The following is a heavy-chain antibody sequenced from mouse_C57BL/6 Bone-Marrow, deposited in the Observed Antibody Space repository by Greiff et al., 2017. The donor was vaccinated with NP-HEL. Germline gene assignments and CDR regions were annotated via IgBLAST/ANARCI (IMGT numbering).Heavy chain of an antibody. CDR2: IDPSDSYT. J-gene: IGHJ4*01. CDR1: GYTFTSYW. Sequence: QVQLQQPGAELVRPGTSVKLSCKASGYTFTSYWMHWVKQRPGQGLEWIGVIDPSDSYTNYNQKFKGKATLTVDTSSSTAYMQLSSLTSEDSAVYDCAREEDYYGSKDAMDDWGQGTSVTVSS. D-gene: IGHD1-1*01. CDR3: AREEDYYGSKDAMDD. V-gene: IGHV1-59*01.